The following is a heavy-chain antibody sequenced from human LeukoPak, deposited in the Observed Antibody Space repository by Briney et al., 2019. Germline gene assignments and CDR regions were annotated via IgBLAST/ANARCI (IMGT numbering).Heavy chain of an antibody. V-gene: IGHV3-21*01. Sequence: GGSLRLSCAASGFTFSSYSMNWVRQAPGKGLEWVSSISSSSSYIYYADSVKGRFTISRDNVKNSLYLQMNSLRAEDTAVYYCARGRGYSYGDIDYWGQGTLVTVSS. CDR3: ARGRGYSYGDIDY. CDR1: GFTFSSYS. J-gene: IGHJ4*02. D-gene: IGHD5-18*01. CDR2: ISSSSSYI.